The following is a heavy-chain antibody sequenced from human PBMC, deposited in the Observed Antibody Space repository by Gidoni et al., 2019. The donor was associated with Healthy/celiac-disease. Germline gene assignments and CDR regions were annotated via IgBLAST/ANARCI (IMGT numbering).Heavy chain of an antibody. CDR2: IYYSGST. CDR1: GCSISSSSYY. J-gene: IGHJ4*02. D-gene: IGHD3-10*01. Sequence: QLQLQESGPGLVKPSETLSLTCTVTGCSISSSSYYWGWIRQPPGKGLELIGSIYYSGSTYYNPSLKSRVTISVDTSKNQFSLKLSSVTAADTAVYYCARHQPRGMVSFDYWGQGTLVTVSS. CDR3: ARHQPRGMVSFDY. V-gene: IGHV4-39*01.